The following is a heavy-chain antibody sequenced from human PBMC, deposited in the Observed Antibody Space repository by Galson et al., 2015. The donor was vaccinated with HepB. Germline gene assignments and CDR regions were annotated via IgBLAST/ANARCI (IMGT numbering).Heavy chain of an antibody. V-gene: IGHV4-39*01. CDR2: VFYGGNI. Sequence: LSLTCTVSGVSVSSGVYPWAWIRQSPEKGLEWIGTVFYGGNIHYSASLKSRVPMSVDTSKNQISLKLSSVTAADTAVYYCARPTFQSAYFDLWGQGTLVTVSS. J-gene: IGHJ4*02. CDR3: ARPTFQSAYFDL. CDR1: GVSVSSGVYP. D-gene: IGHD2-21*01.